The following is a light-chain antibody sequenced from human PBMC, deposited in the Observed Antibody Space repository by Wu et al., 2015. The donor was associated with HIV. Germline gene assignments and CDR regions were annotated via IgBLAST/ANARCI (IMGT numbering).Light chain of an antibody. CDR2: TAS. V-gene: IGKV1-12*02. J-gene: IGKJ1*01. Sequence: DIQMTQSPSSLSASVGDRVTITCRASQNIDNWLAWYQQKPGKAPKLLIYTASRLQSGVPSRFSGSGSGTDFTLTISTLQSEDFATYYCQKYSSAPSWTFGLGTRVEIK. CDR3: QKYSSAPSWT. CDR1: QNIDNW.